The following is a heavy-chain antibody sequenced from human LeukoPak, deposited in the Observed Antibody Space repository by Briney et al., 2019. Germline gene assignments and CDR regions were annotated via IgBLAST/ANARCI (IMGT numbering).Heavy chain of an antibody. CDR2: IIPIFGTA. CDR3: ATGVGYCSSTSCYEGQYYYGMDV. D-gene: IGHD2-2*01. CDR1: GGTFSSYA. Sequence: SVKVSCKASGGTFSSYAISWVRQAPGQGLEWMGGIIPIFGTANYAQRFQGRVTITADKSTSTAYMELSSLRSEDTAVYYCATGVGYCSSTSCYEGQYYYGMDVWGKGTTVTVSS. V-gene: IGHV1-69*06. J-gene: IGHJ6*04.